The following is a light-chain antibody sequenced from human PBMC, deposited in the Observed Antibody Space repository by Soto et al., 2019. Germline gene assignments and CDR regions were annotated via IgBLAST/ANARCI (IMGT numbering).Light chain of an antibody. J-gene: IGLJ1*01. Sequence: QSVLTQPPSVSGAPGQRVTISCTGSSSNIGAGYDVHWYQQLPGTAPKLLIYGNINRPSGVPDRFSGSKSGTSASLAITGLQPEDEADYYCQSYDISLSGVFGTGTKLTV. CDR1: SSNIGAGYD. CDR2: GNI. CDR3: QSYDISLSGV. V-gene: IGLV1-40*01.